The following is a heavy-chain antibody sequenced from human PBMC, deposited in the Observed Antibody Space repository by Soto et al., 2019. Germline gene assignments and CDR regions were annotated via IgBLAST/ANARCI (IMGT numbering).Heavy chain of an antibody. CDR2: ISSSSSYI. V-gene: IGHV3-21*01. CDR3: ARDATPKDFYDYIWGSYRPSNGKSDAFDI. CDR1: GFTFSSYS. Sequence: GGSLRLSCAASGFTFSSYSMNWVRQAPGKGLEWVSSISSSSSYIYYADSVKGRFTIPRDNAKNSLYLQMNSLRAEDTAVYYCARDATPKDFYDYIWGSYRPSNGKSDAFDIRGQGTMVTVSS. D-gene: IGHD3-16*02. J-gene: IGHJ3*02.